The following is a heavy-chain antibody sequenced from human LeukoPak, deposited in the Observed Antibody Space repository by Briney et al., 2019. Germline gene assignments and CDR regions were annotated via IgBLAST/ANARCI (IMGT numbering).Heavy chain of an antibody. D-gene: IGHD3-10*01. CDR3: ARLLRAMVRGPRHYYYYYMDV. V-gene: IGHV4-39*07. Sequence: PSETLSLTCTVSGDSINSGSYYWSWIRQPPGKGLEWIGEINHSGSTNYNPSLKSRVTISVDTSKNQFSLKLSSVTAADTAVYYCARLLRAMVRGPRHYYYYYMDVWGKGTTVTISS. CDR1: GDSINSGSYY. CDR2: INHSGST. J-gene: IGHJ6*03.